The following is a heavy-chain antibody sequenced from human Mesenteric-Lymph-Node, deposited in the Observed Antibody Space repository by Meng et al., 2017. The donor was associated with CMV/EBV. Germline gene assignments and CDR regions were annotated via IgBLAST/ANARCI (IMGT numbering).Heavy chain of an antibody. D-gene: IGHD4-17*01. V-gene: IGHV4/OR15-8*01. CDR2: LYHSGST. CDR3: TRFLDNGDFRGLDV. Sequence: SETLSLTCVVFGDSISNSNWWTWVRQPPGKGLEWIGQLYHSGSTNYNPSLKSRVTISLDKSKNQFSLNLTSVTAADTAVYYCTRFLDNGDFRGLDVWGQGTTVTVSS. CDR1: GDSISNSNW. J-gene: IGHJ6*02.